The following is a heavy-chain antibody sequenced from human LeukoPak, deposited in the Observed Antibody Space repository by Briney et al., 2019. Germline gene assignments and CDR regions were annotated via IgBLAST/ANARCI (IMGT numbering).Heavy chain of an antibody. CDR1: GFIFSGSS. J-gene: IGHJ4*02. V-gene: IGHV3-30*02. CDR2: IRFDATNK. CDR3: AKEQYPGYFDF. D-gene: IGHD1-14*01. Sequence: GGSLRLSCAASGFIFSGSSMHWVRQAPGKGLEWVCFIRFDATNKYYADSVKGRFTISRDNSNNTLYLQLNKVRTEDTATYFCAKEQYPGYFDFWGQGTLVTVSA.